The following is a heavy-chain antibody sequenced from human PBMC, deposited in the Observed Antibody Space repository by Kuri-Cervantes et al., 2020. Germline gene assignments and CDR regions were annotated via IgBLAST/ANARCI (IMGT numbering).Heavy chain of an antibody. J-gene: IGHJ6*02. CDR2: ISSSSSTI. CDR3: AKDKLSRQLDGMDV. V-gene: IGHV3-48*02. CDR1: GFTFSSYS. D-gene: IGHD6-13*01. Sequence: GGSLRLSCAASGFTFSSYSMNWVRQAPGKGLEWVSYISSSSSTIYYADSVKGRFTISRDNAKNSLYLQMNSLRDEDTAVYYCAKDKLSRQLDGMDVWGQGTTVTVSS.